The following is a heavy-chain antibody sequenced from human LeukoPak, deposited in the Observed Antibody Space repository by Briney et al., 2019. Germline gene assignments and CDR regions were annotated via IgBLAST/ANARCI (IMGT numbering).Heavy chain of an antibody. J-gene: IGHJ3*01. D-gene: IGHD3/OR15-3a*01. CDR3: ARDTAEAPGLGLDAFDV. CDR2: ISSSGGYI. CDR1: GFIFSSFR. V-gene: IGHV3-21*01. Sequence: GGSLRLSCAASGFIFSSFRMNWVRQAPGKGLEWVSFISSSGGYIYYADSVKGRFTVSRDNAKNSLYLQMNSLRAEDTAVYFCARDTAEAPGLGLDAFDVWGQGTMVTVSS.